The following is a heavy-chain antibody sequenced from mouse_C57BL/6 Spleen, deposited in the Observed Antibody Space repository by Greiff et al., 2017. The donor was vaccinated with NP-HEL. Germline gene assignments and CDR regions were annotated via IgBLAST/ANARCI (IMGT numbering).Heavy chain of an antibody. CDR1: GYTFTEYT. J-gene: IGHJ3*01. V-gene: IGHV1-64*01. D-gene: IGHD2-4*01. CDR2: IHPNSGST. CDR3: ARVYYDYEAY. Sequence: QVQLQQSGAELVKPGASVKLSCKASGYTFTEYTIHWVKQRSGQGLEWIGMIHPNSGSTNYNEKFKSKATLTVDKSSSTAYMQLSSLTSEDSAVYYCARVYYDYEAYWGQGTLVTVSA.